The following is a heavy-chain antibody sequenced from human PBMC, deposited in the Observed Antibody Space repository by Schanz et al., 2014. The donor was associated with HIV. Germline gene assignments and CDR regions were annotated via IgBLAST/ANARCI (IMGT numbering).Heavy chain of an antibody. Sequence: EVQVVDSGGGLVKPGGSLRLSCVVSGFTFDSYTMNWVRQAPGKGLEWVSSISGGSGDKLYADSIKGRFTISRDNANNSVYLQMNSLRAGDTAVYYCASTEFPYSSSSDYYYGMDVWGQGTTVTVSS. J-gene: IGHJ6*02. V-gene: IGHV3-21*01. CDR3: ASTEFPYSSSSDYYYGMDV. CDR1: GFTFDSYT. CDR2: ISGGSGDK. D-gene: IGHD6-6*01.